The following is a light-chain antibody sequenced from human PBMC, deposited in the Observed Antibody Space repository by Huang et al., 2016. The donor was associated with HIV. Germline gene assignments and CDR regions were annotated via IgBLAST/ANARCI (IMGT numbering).Light chain of an antibody. Sequence: DIQITQSPSSLSASVGDRVIITCRASKNINRYLNWYQQQPGKAPKLLISGASKLQSGVTSSFSGSGSGTHFTLAISSLSPEDSATYYCQQSAVTPRTFGQGTKLEI. CDR2: GAS. CDR3: QQSAVTPRT. V-gene: IGKV1-39*01. J-gene: IGKJ2*01. CDR1: KNINRY.